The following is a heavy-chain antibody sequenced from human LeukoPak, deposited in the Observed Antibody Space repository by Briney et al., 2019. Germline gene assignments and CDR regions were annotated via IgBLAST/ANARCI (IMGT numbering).Heavy chain of an antibody. V-gene: IGHV4-39*07. CDR1: GGSISSSSYY. Sequence: PSETLSLTCTVSGGSISSSSYYWGWIRQPPGKGLEWIGSIYYSGSTYHNPSLKSRVTISVDTSKNQFSLKLSSVTAADTAVYYCGRIHRDSGSPTWFYWGQGTLVTVS. D-gene: IGHD3-10*01. CDR3: GRIHRDSGSPTWFY. CDR2: IYYSGST. J-gene: IGHJ4*02.